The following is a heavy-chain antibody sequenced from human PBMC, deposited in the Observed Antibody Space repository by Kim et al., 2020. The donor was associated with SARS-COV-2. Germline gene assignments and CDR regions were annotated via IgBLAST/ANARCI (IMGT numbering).Heavy chain of an antibody. Sequence: SGSTTYNPSLKSRVTLSVDTSKNQFSLKLSSVTAADTAVYYCARVPPNDYWGQGTLVTVSS. CDR2: SGST. CDR3: ARVPPNDY. J-gene: IGHJ4*02. V-gene: IGHV4-34*01.